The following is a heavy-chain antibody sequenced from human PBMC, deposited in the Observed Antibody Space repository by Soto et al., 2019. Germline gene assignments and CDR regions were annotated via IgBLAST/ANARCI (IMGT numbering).Heavy chain of an antibody. J-gene: IGHJ4*02. CDR3: ARDYYGSGSPDY. Sequence: SETLSLTCTVSGGSISSYYWSWIQQPPGKGLEWIGYIYYSGSTNYNPSLKSRVTISVDTTKNQFSLKLSSVTAADTAVYYCARDYYGSGSPDYWGQGTLVTVSS. CDR2: IYYSGST. V-gene: IGHV4-59*01. D-gene: IGHD3-10*01. CDR1: GGSISSYY.